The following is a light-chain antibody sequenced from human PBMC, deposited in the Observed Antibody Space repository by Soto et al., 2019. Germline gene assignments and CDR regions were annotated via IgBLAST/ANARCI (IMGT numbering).Light chain of an antibody. CDR1: QSVGSY. CDR2: GAS. CDR3: QQRDKWPRT. V-gene: IGKV3-11*01. Sequence: EIVLTQSPATLSLSPGERATLSCRASQSVGSYLAWYQHKPGQAPRLLIYGASNRATDIPGRFSGRGSGTDFTLTLSSLESGDSAAYYCQQRDKWPRTFGQGTKLEIK. J-gene: IGKJ2*01.